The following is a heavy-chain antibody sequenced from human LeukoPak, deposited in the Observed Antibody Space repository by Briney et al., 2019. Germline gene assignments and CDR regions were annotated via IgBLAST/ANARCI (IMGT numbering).Heavy chain of an antibody. CDR1: GYTFTSYD. CDR3: ATSGGEMATIEGFDY. CDR2: MNPNSGNT. D-gene: IGHD5-24*01. J-gene: IGHJ4*02. V-gene: IGHV1-8*01. Sequence: ASVKISCKASGYTFTSYDINWVRQATGQGLEWMGWMNPNSGNTGYAQKFQGRVTMARNTSISTAYMELSSLRSEDTAVYYCATSGGEMATIEGFDYWGQGTLVTVPS.